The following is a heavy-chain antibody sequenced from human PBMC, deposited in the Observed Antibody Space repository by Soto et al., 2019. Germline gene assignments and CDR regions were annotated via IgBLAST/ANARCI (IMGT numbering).Heavy chain of an antibody. CDR1: GGSISSGDYY. D-gene: IGHD5-18*01. V-gene: IGHV4-30-4*01. CDR3: ARERTVDTQAYNWFDP. J-gene: IGHJ5*02. CDR2: IYYSGST. Sequence: QVQLQESGPGLVKPSQTLSLTCTVSGGSISSGDYYWSWIRQPPGKGLEWIGYIYYSGSTYYNPSLKSRVTISVDTSKNQFSLKLSSVTAADTAVYYCARERTVDTQAYNWFDPWGQGTLVTVSS.